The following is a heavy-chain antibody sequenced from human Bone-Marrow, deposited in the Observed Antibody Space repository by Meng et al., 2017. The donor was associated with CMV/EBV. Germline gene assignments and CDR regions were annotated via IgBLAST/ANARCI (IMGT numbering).Heavy chain of an antibody. Sequence: GESLKISCAVSRFTFSSYAMHWVRQAPGKGLEWVAVISYDGSNKYYADSVKGRFTISRDNSKNTLYLQMNSLRAEDTAVYYCAREFEYSYSSRLYYNYGMDVWGQGTTVTVSS. CDR2: ISYDGSNK. CDR3: AREFEYSYSSRLYYNYGMDV. J-gene: IGHJ6*02. V-gene: IGHV3-30*04. D-gene: IGHD5-18*01. CDR1: RFTFSSYA.